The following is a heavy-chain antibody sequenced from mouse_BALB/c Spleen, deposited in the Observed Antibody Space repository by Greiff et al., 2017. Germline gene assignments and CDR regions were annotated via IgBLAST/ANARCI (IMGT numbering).Heavy chain of an antibody. CDR3: AREGGLRRGFDY. J-gene: IGHJ2*01. CDR2: INPGSGGT. CDR1: GYAFTNYL. D-gene: IGHD2-4*01. Sequence: QVQLQQSGAELVRPGTSVKVSCKASGYAFTNYLIEWVKQRPGQGLEWIGVINPGSGGTNYNEKFKGKATLTADKSSSTAYMQLSSLTYDDSAVYFCAREGGLRRGFDYWGQGTTLTVSS. V-gene: IGHV1-54*01.